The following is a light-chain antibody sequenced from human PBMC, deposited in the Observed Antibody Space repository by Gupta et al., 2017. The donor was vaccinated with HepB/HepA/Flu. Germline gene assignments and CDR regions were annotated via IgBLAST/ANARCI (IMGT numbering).Light chain of an antibody. V-gene: IGKV3-20*01. CDR2: GRS. CDR1: QSFSSNH. J-gene: IGKJ1*01. Sequence: EVVLTQSPGTLSLSPGEEATLSCRASQSFSSNHLAWYHQKPDQPPRLIIYGRSLRATNIHFIFGGGCWTTHFTLTISRLDPDVFGMYFCQYHGTSPLPFGQGTKVEI. CDR3: QYHGTSPLP.